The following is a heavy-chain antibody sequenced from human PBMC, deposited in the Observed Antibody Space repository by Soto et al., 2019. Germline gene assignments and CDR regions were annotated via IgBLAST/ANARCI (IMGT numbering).Heavy chain of an antibody. V-gene: IGHV1-58*01. Sequence: GASVKVSGKPSGFPFPSSALRGGRQAGGQRLEWIGWIVVGSGNTNYAQKFQERVTITRDMSTSTAYMELSSLRSEDTAVYYCAADRRYYDSSGYYYWGQGTLVTVSS. CDR2: IVVGSGNT. J-gene: IGHJ4*02. CDR1: GFPFPSSA. CDR3: AADRRYYDSSGYYY. D-gene: IGHD3-22*01.